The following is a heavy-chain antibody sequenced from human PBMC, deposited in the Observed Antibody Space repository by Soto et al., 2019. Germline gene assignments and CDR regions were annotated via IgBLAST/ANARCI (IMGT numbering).Heavy chain of an antibody. Sequence: QVQLQESGPGLVKPSQTLSLTCTVSGDSISSNNNYWSWIRQPPGEGLEWSGFISYSGTTSYSPSLKGRVAISLDTSKNQFSLSLSSVTAADTAVYYCARGRGYSYGLDPWGQGTLVTVSS. D-gene: IGHD5-18*01. V-gene: IGHV4-30-4*01. CDR3: ARGRGYSYGLDP. J-gene: IGHJ5*02. CDR2: ISYSGTT. CDR1: GDSISSNNNY.